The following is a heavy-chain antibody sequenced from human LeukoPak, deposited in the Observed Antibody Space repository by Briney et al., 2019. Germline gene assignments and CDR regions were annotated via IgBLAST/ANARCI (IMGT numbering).Heavy chain of an antibody. D-gene: IGHD6-13*01. CDR1: GDSISSYY. CDR2: IYYSGST. CDR3: ARGGSSSWYGSYYYYYGMDV. J-gene: IGHJ6*02. Sequence: SETLSLTCTVSGDSISSYYWSWIRQPPGKGLEWIGYIYYSGSTNYNPSLKSRVTISVDTSKNQFSLKLSSVTAADTAVYYCARGGSSSWYGSYYYYYGMDVWGQGTTVTVSS. V-gene: IGHV4-59*01.